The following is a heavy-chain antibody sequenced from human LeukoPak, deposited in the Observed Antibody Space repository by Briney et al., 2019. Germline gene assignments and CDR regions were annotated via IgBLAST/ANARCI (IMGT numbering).Heavy chain of an antibody. Sequence: PSETLSLTCTVSGGSISTYYWSWIRQPPGKGLEWIGHIHGSGETNYNPSLKSRVTMSPDTSRNQFSLKVNSVTAADTAVYYCARDTYYSRSGTYFEDYFDSWGQGILVTVSS. CDR3: ARDTYYSRSGTYFEDYFDS. J-gene: IGHJ4*02. D-gene: IGHD3-10*01. CDR1: GGSISTYY. CDR2: IHGSGET. V-gene: IGHV4-59*12.